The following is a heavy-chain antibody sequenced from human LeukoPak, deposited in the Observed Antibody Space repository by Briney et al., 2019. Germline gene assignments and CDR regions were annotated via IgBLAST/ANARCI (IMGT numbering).Heavy chain of an antibody. CDR2: INPKTDYT. CDR3: AVAPGDY. D-gene: IGHD2-21*01. Sequence: ASVKVSCKASGYTFTDYYIHWVRQAPGQGLEWMGWINPKTDYTYYSPKFQDRVTLTRDTSISTVCMELNRLTSDDTALFYCAVAPGDYWGQETLVTVSS. CDR1: GYTFTDYY. V-gene: IGHV1-2*02. J-gene: IGHJ4*02.